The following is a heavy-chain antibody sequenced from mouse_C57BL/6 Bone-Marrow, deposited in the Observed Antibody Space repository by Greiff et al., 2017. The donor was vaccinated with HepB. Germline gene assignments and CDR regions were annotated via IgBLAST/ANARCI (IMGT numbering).Heavy chain of an antibody. CDR3: ARGRGIYYGYDSAMDY. D-gene: IGHD2-2*01. J-gene: IGHJ4*01. CDR1: GYTFTGYW. Sequence: VKLVESGAELMKPGASVKLSCKATGYTFTGYWIEWVKQRPGHGLEWIGEILPGSGSTNYNEKFKGKATFTADTSSNTAYMQLSSLTTEDSAIYYCARGRGIYYGYDSAMDYWGQGTSVTVSS. CDR2: ILPGSGST. V-gene: IGHV1-9*01.